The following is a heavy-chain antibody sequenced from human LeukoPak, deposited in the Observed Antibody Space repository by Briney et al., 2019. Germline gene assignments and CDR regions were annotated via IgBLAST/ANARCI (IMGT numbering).Heavy chain of an antibody. J-gene: IGHJ4*02. CDR1: GFTFSNYV. Sequence: PGGSLRLSCAASGFTFSNYVMNWVRQAPGKGLEWVSAISGSGGSTYYADSVKGRFTISRDNSKNTLYVQMNSLRAEDTAIYYCAKDSSGWHPFDFWGQGTLVTVSS. CDR2: ISGSGGST. D-gene: IGHD6-19*01. V-gene: IGHV3-23*01. CDR3: AKDSSGWHPFDF.